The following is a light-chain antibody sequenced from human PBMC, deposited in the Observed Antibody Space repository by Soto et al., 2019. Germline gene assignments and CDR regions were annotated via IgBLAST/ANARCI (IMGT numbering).Light chain of an antibody. Sequence: QSVLTQSPSVSAAPGQTVTISCSGTSSNIGAGYDVHWYQQLPGTAPKLLIYGNSNRPSGVPDRFSGSKSGTSASLAITGLQAEDEADYYCQSYDSSLSGYVFGTGTKLTVL. V-gene: IGLV1-40*01. CDR1: SSNIGAGYD. J-gene: IGLJ1*01. CDR3: QSYDSSLSGYV. CDR2: GNS.